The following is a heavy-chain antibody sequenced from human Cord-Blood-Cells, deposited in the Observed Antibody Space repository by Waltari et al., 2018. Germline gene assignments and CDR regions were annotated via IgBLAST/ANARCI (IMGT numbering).Heavy chain of an antibody. V-gene: IGHV3-30-3*02. D-gene: IGHD1-26*01. J-gene: IGHJ4*02. CDR3: ASLCESYLGGDY. CDR1: GFTFSSYS. Sequence: QVQLVESGGGVVQPGRSLRLSCAAAGFTFSSYSMHWVRQAPGKGLEWVAVLSYNGNHNNFPDSVKGRLTISRDNSKNALYLQMNSLRAEDTAVYYCASLCESYLGGDYWGQGTLVTVSS. CDR2: LSYNGNHN.